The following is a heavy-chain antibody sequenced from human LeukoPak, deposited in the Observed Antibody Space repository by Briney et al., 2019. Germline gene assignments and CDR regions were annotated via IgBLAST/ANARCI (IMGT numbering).Heavy chain of an antibody. Sequence: GGSLRLSCVASGFTFATAWMQWARQTPGKGLLWVSHINGDGGAIHYADDVKGRFTISRDNAKNTVYLELNSLRVEDTAMYYCVRDLPRTSGPWGQGTLVTVSS. V-gene: IGHV3-74*01. D-gene: IGHD3-10*01. CDR2: INGDGGAI. CDR1: GFTFATAW. CDR3: VRDLPRTSGP. J-gene: IGHJ5*02.